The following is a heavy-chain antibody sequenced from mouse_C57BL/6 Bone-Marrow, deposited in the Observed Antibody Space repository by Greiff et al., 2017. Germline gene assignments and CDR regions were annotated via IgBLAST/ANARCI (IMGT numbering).Heavy chain of an antibody. D-gene: IGHD2-1*01. CDR1: GFSLTSYG. V-gene: IGHV2-2*01. CDR2: IWSGGST. CDR3: AREGGFYYGYDAMDY. Sequence: VKLMESGPGLVQPSQSLSITCTVSGFSLTSYGVHWVRQSPGKGLEWLGVIWSGGSTDYNAAFISRLSISKDNSRSQVFFKMNSLQADDTAIYYCAREGGFYYGYDAMDYWGQGTSVTVSS. J-gene: IGHJ4*01.